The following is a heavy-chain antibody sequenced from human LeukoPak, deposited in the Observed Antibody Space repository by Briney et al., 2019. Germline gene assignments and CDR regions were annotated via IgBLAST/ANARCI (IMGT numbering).Heavy chain of an antibody. J-gene: IGHJ4*02. CDR3: AKDRFYCGGDCYPYYFDY. V-gene: IGHV3-23*01. Sequence: GGSLRLSCAASGFTFSSYAMSWVRQAPGKGLEWVSAISGSGGSTYYADSVKGRFTISRDNSKNTLYLQMNSLRAEDTAVYYCAKDRFYCGGDCYPYYFDYWGQETLVTVSS. D-gene: IGHD2-21*02. CDR1: GFTFSSYA. CDR2: ISGSGGST.